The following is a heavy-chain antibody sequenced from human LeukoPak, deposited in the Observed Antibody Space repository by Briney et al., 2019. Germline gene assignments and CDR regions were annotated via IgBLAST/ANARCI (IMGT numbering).Heavy chain of an antibody. D-gene: IGHD3-16*02. V-gene: IGHV1-8*03. CDR3: ARVNYDYVWGSYRPFDY. J-gene: IGHJ4*01. Sequence: ASVKVSCKASGYTFTSYDINWVRQATGQGLEWMGWMNPNSGNTGYAQKFQGRVTITRNTSISTAYMELSSLRSEDTAVYYCARVNYDYVWGSYRPFDYWGHGTLVTVSS. CDR2: MNPNSGNT. CDR1: GYTFTSYD.